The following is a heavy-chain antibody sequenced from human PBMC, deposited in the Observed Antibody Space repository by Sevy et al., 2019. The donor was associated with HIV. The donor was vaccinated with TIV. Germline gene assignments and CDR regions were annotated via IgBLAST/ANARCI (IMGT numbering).Heavy chain of an antibody. CDR1: GFSFSSGSYY. J-gene: IGHJ4*02. V-gene: IGHV4-61*01. CDR3: ASSYDFPVDY. D-gene: IGHD3-3*01. Sequence: SESLSLTCTVSGFSFSSGSYYWSWIRQPPGKGLEWIGYIYYSGNTNYNPSLKSPVTITVDTSTNQFSLKLSSVTDAATAVYYCASSYDFPVDYWGQGTLVTVSS. CDR2: IYYSGNT.